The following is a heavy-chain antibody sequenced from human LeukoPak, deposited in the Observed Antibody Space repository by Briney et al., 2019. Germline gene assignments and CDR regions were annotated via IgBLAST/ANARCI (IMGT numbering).Heavy chain of an antibody. CDR3: ARDTTNVYYYDTSGYDY. D-gene: IGHD3-22*01. Sequence: PSETLSLTCTASGGSVSSGSYYWSWIRQPPGKGLEWIGYIYYSGSTKYNPSLKSRVTISVDTSKNQFSLKLSSVTAADTAVYYCARDTTNVYYYDTSGYDYWGQGTLVTVSS. CDR2: IYYSGST. V-gene: IGHV4-61*01. CDR1: GGSVSSGSYY. J-gene: IGHJ4*02.